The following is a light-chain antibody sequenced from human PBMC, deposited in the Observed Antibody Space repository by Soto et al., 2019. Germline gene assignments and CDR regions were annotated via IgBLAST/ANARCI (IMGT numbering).Light chain of an antibody. Sequence: EIVMTQSPATLSVSPGERATLSCRASQSVSSNLAWYQQKPGQAPRLLIYGASTRATGVPARFSGSGSGTEFTLTISSLQSEDFAVYYCQQSRIFGQGTKLEMK. J-gene: IGKJ2*02. CDR2: GAS. V-gene: IGKV3-15*01. CDR3: QQSRI. CDR1: QSVSSN.